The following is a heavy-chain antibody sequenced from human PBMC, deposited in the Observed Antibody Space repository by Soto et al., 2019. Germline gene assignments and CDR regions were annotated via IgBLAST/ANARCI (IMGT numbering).Heavy chain of an antibody. V-gene: IGHV1-69*02. CDR1: GGTFSSYT. Sequence: QVQLVQSGAEVKKPGSSVKVSCKASGGTFSSYTISWVRQAPGQGLEWMGRIIPILGIANYAQKFQGRVTITADDSTSTAYMELSSLRSEDTAVYYCARFHDYGEPGLGVRGMDVWGQGTTVTVSS. CDR3: ARFHDYGEPGLGVRGMDV. J-gene: IGHJ6*02. CDR2: IIPILGIA. D-gene: IGHD4-17*01.